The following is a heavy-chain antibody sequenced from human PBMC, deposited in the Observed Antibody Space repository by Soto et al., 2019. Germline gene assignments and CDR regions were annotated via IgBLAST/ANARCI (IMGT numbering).Heavy chain of an antibody. D-gene: IGHD5-12*01. J-gene: IGHJ4*02. Sequence: SETLSLTCTVSGGSVSSDSYYWSWIRQPPGKGLEWIGYIYYSGSTNYNPSLKSRVTISVDTSKNQFSLKLSSVTAADTAVYYCARGKRRDGSDYWGQGTLVTVSS. CDR2: IYYSGST. CDR1: GGSVSSDSYY. V-gene: IGHV4-61*01. CDR3: ARGKRRDGSDY.